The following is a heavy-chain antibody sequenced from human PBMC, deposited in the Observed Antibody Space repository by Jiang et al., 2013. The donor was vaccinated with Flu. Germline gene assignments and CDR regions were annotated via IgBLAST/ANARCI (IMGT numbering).Heavy chain of an antibody. CDR3: ARGLSGPRLGSWGQGTLVIVSSGLWIPMPINPRSLPGVSLRGSQGRSGAPVVPGVLALLSRCHNWFDP. J-gene: IGHJ5*02. D-gene: IGHD5-12*01. CDR2: INHHGTI. Sequence: INHHGTINYHPSLKRRVTISFDTSKNLFSLKLSSVTAADTAMYYCARGLSGPRLGSWGQGTLVIVSSGLWIPMPINPRSLPGVSLRGSQGRSGAPVVPGVLALLSRCHNWFDPWGQGTLVTVSP. V-gene: IGHV4-34*01.